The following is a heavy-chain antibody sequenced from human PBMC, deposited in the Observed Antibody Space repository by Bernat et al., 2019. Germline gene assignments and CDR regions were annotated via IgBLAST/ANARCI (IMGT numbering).Heavy chain of an antibody. CDR1: GFTFSSYW. CDR3: AREGGVVLAPPVYAFDV. D-gene: IGHD2-8*02. V-gene: IGHV3-7*01. J-gene: IGHJ3*01. CDR2: IKQDGSEK. Sequence: EVQLVESGGGLVQPGGSLRLSCAASGFTFSSYWMSWVRQAPGKGLEWVANIKQDGSEKYYVDSVKGRFTISRDNAKNSLYLQMNSLRAEDTTVYYCAREGGVVLAPPVYAFDVWGQGTMVTVSS.